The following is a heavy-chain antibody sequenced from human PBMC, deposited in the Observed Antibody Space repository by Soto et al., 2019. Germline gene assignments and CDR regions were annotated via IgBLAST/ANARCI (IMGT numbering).Heavy chain of an antibody. V-gene: IGHV1-18*01. Sequence: GASVKVSCKASGYTFTSYGISWVRQAPGQGLEWMGWISAYNGNTNYAQKLRGRVTMTTDTSTSTAYMELRSLRSDDTAVYYCASSEGSLLVRAFDIWGQGTMVTVSS. CDR3: ASSEGSLLVRAFDI. CDR2: ISAYNGNT. J-gene: IGHJ3*02. CDR1: GYTFTSYG. D-gene: IGHD3-10*01.